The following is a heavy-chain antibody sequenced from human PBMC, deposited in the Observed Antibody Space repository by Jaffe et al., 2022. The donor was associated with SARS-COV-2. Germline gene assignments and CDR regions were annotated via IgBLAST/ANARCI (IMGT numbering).Heavy chain of an antibody. Sequence: QVQLVESGGGVVQPGRSLRLSCAASGFTFSSYGMHWVRQAPGKGLEWVAVIWYDGSNKYYADSVKGRFTISRDNSKNTLYLQMNSLRAEDTAVYYCARVEFGRQWLVGYYYGMDVWGQGTTVTVSS. V-gene: IGHV3-33*01. CDR1: GFTFSSYG. D-gene: IGHD6-19*01. CDR2: IWYDGSNK. J-gene: IGHJ6*02. CDR3: ARVEFGRQWLVGYYYGMDV.